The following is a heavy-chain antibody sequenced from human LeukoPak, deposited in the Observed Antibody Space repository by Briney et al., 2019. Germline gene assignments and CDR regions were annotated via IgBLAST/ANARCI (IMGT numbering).Heavy chain of an antibody. D-gene: IGHD1-26*01. J-gene: IGHJ4*02. CDR3: ARLGSYHDF. CDR2: IHSSGCS. CDR1: GAFISNYY. Sequence: SETLSLTCTVSGAFISNYYWSWIRQTPEKGLEWMGHIHSSGCSSYYPSLKSRLTLSIDTSRNQLSLKLPSVSAADTAVYFCARLGSYHDFWGQGALVTVSS. V-gene: IGHV4-4*09.